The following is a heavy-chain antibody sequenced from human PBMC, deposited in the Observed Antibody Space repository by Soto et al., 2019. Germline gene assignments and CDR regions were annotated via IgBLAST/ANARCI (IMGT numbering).Heavy chain of an antibody. V-gene: IGHV3-33*01. D-gene: IGHD6-6*01. J-gene: IGHJ6*02. CDR2: IWYDGSNK. Sequence: PGGSLRLSCAASGCTFISYGMHWVRQAPGKGLEWVAVIWYDGSNKYYADSVKGRFTISRDNSKNTLYLQMNSLRAEDTAVYYCARDYSSSSGYYYYGMDVWGQGTTVTVS. CDR1: GCTFISYG. CDR3: ARDYSSSSGYYYYGMDV.